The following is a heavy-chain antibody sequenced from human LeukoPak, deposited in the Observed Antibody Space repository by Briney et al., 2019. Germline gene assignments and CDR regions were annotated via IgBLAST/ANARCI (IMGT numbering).Heavy chain of an antibody. CDR1: GDSVSSNRSA. D-gene: IGHD2-15*01. Sequence: SQTLSLTCAISGDSVSSNRSAWNWIRQSPSRGLEWLGRTYYRSKWYDDYALSVKSRVTINPDTSKNQFSLHLNSLTPEDTAVYYCARGDCCGGICNYDSAFDIWGQGTMATVSS. CDR3: ARGDCCGGICNYDSAFDI. V-gene: IGHV6-1*01. J-gene: IGHJ3*02. CDR2: TYYRSKWYD.